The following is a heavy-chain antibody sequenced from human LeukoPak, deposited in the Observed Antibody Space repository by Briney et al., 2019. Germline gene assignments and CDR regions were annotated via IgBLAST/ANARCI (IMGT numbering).Heavy chain of an antibody. CDR2: INSDGSST. CDR3: ARDQSRSRIAVAGQYYYYYYMDV. CDR1: GFTFSSYW. V-gene: IGHV3-74*01. D-gene: IGHD6-19*01. Sequence: GGSLRLSCAASGFTFSSYWMHWVRQAPGKGLVWVSRINSDGSSTSYADSVKGRFTISRDNAKNTLYLQMNSLRAEDTAVYYCARDQSRSRIAVAGQYYYYYYMDVWGKGTTVTVSS. J-gene: IGHJ6*03.